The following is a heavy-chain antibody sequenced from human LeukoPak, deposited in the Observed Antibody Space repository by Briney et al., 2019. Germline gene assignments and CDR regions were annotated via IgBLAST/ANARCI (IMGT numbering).Heavy chain of an antibody. V-gene: IGHV4-59*01. J-gene: IGHJ4*02. CDR2: IYYSGST. Sequence: SETLSLTFTVSGGSSSSYYWSWIRQPPRKGLEWIGYIYYSGSTNYNPSLNSRVTISVDTSKNQFSLELGSVTAADAAVYYCARGSGVSSDYWGQGTMVTVSS. CDR1: GGSSSSYY. D-gene: IGHD3-10*01. CDR3: ARGSGVSSDY.